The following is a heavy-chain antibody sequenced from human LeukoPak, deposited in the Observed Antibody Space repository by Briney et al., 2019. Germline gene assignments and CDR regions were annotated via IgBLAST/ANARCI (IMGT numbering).Heavy chain of an antibody. CDR1: GYTFTGYY. CDR3: ARDQDYCSSTSCYTGAFDI. CDR2: INPNSGGT. J-gene: IGHJ3*02. Sequence: ASVKVSCKASGYTFTGYYMHWVRQAPGQELEWMGWINPNSGGTNYAQKFQGRVTMTRDTSISTAYMELSRLRSDDTAVYYCARDQDYCSSTSCYTGAFDIWGQGTMVTVSS. D-gene: IGHD2-2*02. V-gene: IGHV1-2*02.